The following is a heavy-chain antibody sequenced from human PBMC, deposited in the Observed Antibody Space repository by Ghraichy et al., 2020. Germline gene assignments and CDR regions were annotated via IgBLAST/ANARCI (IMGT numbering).Heavy chain of an antibody. D-gene: IGHD4-17*01. J-gene: IGHJ4*02. CDR1: GYTFTGYY. CDR3: ARFGRHDYGDYRLDY. Sequence: ASVKVSCKASGYTFTGYYMHWVRQAPGQGLEWMGWINPNSGGTNYAQKFQGRVTMTRDTSISTAYMELSRLRSDDTAVYYCARFGRHDYGDYRLDYWGQGTLVTVSS. CDR2: INPNSGGT. V-gene: IGHV1-2*02.